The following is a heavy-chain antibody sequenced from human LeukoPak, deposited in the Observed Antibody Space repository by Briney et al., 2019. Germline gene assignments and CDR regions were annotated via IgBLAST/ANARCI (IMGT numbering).Heavy chain of an antibody. Sequence: GESLKISCKGSGYSFTSYWIGWVRQMPGKGLEWMGIIYPDDSDTRYSPSFQGQVTISADKSISTAYLQWSSLKASDTAMYYCARQGARVANYFDYWGQGTLVTVSS. V-gene: IGHV5-51*01. CDR3: ARQGARVANYFDY. J-gene: IGHJ4*02. D-gene: IGHD1-26*01. CDR1: GYSFTSYW. CDR2: IYPDDSDT.